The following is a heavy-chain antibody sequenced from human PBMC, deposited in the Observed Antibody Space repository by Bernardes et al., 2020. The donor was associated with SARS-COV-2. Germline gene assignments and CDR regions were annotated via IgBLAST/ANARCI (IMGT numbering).Heavy chain of an antibody. Sequence: GGSLRLSCAASGFTFSSYAMSWVRQAPGKGLEWVSGISGSGGSTHYADSVKGRFSISRDSSKNTLYLQMNSLRAEDTAVYYCARGEMDFDYWGQGTLVTVSS. CDR2: ISGSGGST. J-gene: IGHJ4*02. V-gene: IGHV3-23*01. CDR1: GFTFSSYA. CDR3: ARGEMDFDY. D-gene: IGHD2-8*01.